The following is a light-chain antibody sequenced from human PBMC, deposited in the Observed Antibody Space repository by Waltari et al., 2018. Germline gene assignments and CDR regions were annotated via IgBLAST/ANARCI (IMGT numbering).Light chain of an antibody. V-gene: IGKV3D-15*01. J-gene: IGKJ2*01. Sequence: EIVMTQSPATLSVSPGERATLSCRASQSVSSNLAWYQQKPGQAPRLLIYGASTRATGIAARFSGSGSGTEFTLNISSLQSEDFAVYYCQQYNKWPLTFGQGTKLEIK. CDR3: QQYNKWPLT. CDR2: GAS. CDR1: QSVSSN.